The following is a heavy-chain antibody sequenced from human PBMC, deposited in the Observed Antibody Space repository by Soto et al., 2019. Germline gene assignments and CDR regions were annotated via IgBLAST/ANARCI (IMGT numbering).Heavy chain of an antibody. D-gene: IGHD3-10*01. J-gene: IGHJ4*02. CDR1: GLTVSSNY. CDR2: IYSGGST. V-gene: IGHV3-53*01. Sequence: VGSLRLSCAASGLTVSSNYMSWVRQAPGKGLEWVSVIYSGGSTYYADSVKGRFTISRDNSKNTLYLQMNSLRAEDTAVYYCASSGSGSYYKDFDYWGQGTLVTVSS. CDR3: ASSGSGSYYKDFDY.